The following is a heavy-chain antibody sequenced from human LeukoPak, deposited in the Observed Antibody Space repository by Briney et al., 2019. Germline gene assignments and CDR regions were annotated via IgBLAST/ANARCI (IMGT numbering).Heavy chain of an antibody. Sequence: SETLSLTCAVYGGSFRGYYWSWIRQPPGKGLEWIGEINHSGSTNYNPSLKSRVTISVDTSKNQFSLKLSSVTAADTAVYYCARHKRYCSGGSCRPNYYYFDYWGQGTLVTVSS. D-gene: IGHD2-15*01. CDR1: GGSFRGYY. V-gene: IGHV4-34*01. J-gene: IGHJ4*02. CDR3: ARHKRYCSGGSCRPNYYYFDY. CDR2: INHSGST.